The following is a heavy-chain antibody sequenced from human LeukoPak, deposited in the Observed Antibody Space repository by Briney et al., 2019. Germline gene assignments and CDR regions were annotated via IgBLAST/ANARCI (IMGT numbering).Heavy chain of an antibody. V-gene: IGHV4-39*01. CDR2: MYESGNT. CDR3: ARHWPGSWYYFDY. CDR1: GGSISSSNYY. Sequence: TSETLSLTCTVSGGSISSSNYYWGWIRQPPGKGLEWIGSMYESGNTYYSASLKSRVSISVDTSKNQFSLKLSSVTATDMALYYCARHWPGSWYYFDYWGQGTLVTVSS. D-gene: IGHD3-10*01. J-gene: IGHJ4*02.